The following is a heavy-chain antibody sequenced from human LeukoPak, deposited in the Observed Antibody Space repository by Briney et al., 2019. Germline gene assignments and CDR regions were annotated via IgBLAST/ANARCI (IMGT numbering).Heavy chain of an antibody. CDR2: IIPIFGTA. CDR1: GGTFSSYA. D-gene: IGHD1-14*01. V-gene: IGHV1-69*13. CDR3: AKDVRTKRPPPEGFDY. Sequence: GASVKVSCKASGGTFSSYAISWVRQAPGQGLEWMGGIIPIFGTANYAQKFQGRVTITADESTSTAYMELSSLRVDDTAVYYCAKDVRTKRPPPEGFDYWGQGTLVTVSS. J-gene: IGHJ4*02.